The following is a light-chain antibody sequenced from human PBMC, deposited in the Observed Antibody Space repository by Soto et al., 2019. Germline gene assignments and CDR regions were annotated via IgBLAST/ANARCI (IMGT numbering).Light chain of an antibody. CDR1: SGDIGTYAL. CDR3: SSYVRTSALVL. V-gene: IGLV2-23*02. Sequence: QSALTQPASVSGSPGQSITISCTGTSGDIGTYALVSWFQQHPGRAPKLIIFEVTRRPSGVSNRFSGSKSGNTASLTISGLQPEDEAVYYCSSYVRTSALVLFGGGTKVTVL. J-gene: IGLJ3*02. CDR2: EVT.